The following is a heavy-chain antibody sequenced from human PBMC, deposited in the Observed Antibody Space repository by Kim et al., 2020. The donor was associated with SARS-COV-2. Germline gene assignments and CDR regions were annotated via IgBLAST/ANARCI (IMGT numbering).Heavy chain of an antibody. CDR3: TTALPAAIWYYYGMDV. CDR1: GFTFSNAW. V-gene: IGHV3-15*01. CDR2: IKSKTDGGTT. D-gene: IGHD2-2*02. J-gene: IGHJ6*02. Sequence: GGSLRLSCAASGFTFSNAWMSWVRQAPGKGLEWVGRIKSKTDGGTTDYAAPVKGRFTISRDDSKNTLYLQMNSLKTEDTAVYYCTTALPAAIWYYYGMDVWGQGTTVTVSS.